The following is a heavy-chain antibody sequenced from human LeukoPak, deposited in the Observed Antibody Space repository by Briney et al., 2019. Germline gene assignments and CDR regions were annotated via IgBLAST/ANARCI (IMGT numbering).Heavy chain of an antibody. CDR3: ARASRQVKGYDSAGYYYFGY. CDR2: MNPGSGNT. V-gene: IGHV1-8*01. J-gene: IGHJ4*02. CDR1: GYTFTSYD. D-gene: IGHD3-22*01. Sequence: ASVKVSCKASGYTFTSYDINWVRQATGQGLEWMGWMNPGSGNTGLAQKSQGRVTMTSNTSTSTAYMELSGLRSEDTAVYFCARASRQVKGYDSAGYYYFGYWGQGAVVTVSS.